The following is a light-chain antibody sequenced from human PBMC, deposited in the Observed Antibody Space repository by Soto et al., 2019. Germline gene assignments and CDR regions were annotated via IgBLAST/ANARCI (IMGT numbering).Light chain of an antibody. CDR2: GAS. J-gene: IGKJ1*01. CDR1: QNVHNH. CDR3: QQYGSSPPYT. V-gene: IGKV3-20*01. Sequence: ILMKQSPATLSVSPGERVTLSCRASQNVHNHVSWFLQKPGQAPRLLIYGASSRATGIPDRFSGSGFGTEFTLTISRLEPEDFAVYYCQQYGSSPPYTFGQGTKVDIK.